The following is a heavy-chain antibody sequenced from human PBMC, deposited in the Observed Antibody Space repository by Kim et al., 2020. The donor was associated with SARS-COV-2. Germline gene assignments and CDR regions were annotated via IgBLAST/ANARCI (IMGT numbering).Heavy chain of an antibody. J-gene: IGHJ4*02. CDR1: GFTFSSYA. CDR2: ISYDGSNK. D-gene: IGHD3-10*01. V-gene: IGHV3-30*04. CDR3: ARGDRGIYYFDY. Sequence: GGSLRLSCAASGFTFSSYAMHWVRQAPGKGLEWVAVISYDGSNKYYADSVKGRFTISRDNSKNTLYLQMNSLRAEDTAVYYCARGDRGIYYFDYWGQGTLVTVSS.